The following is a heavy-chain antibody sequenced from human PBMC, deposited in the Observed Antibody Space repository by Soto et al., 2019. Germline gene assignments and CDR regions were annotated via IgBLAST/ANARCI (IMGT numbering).Heavy chain of an antibody. D-gene: IGHD6-19*01. CDR1: GYTFTDYY. CDR2: INPNSGAA. V-gene: IGHV1-2*02. CDR3: ARVVAGYDF. J-gene: IGHJ4*02. Sequence: QVHLEQSGAEVKKPGASVKVSCKASGYTFTDYYIHWVRQAPGQGLVWMAWINPNSGAADSAQKFQGRVTMTRDTSISTAYMEQSRLRSDDTAVYYCARVVAGYDFWGQGTLVTVSS.